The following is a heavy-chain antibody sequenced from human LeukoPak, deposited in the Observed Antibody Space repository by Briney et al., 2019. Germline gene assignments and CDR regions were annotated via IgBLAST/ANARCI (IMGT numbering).Heavy chain of an antibody. CDR1: GFTFSGSA. Sequence: GGSLRLSCAASGFTFSGSAMHWVRQASGKGLEWVGRIRSKANSYATAYAASVKGRFTISRDDSKNTAYLQMNSLKTEDKAVYYCTRAPPNSSSWSRWFDPWGQGTLVTVSS. J-gene: IGHJ5*02. CDR2: IRSKANSYAT. D-gene: IGHD6-13*01. V-gene: IGHV3-73*01. CDR3: TRAPPNSSSWSRWFDP.